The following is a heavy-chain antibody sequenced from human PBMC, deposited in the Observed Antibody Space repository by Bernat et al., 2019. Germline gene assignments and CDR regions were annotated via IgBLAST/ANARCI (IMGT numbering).Heavy chain of an antibody. Sequence: EVQLVESGGGLIQPGGSLRLSCAAPGFTVSTNYMSWVRPAPGKGLAWVSVIYSGYRTYYADSVKGRYTISRATSKNTVFLQMSSLRAEDTAVYYCARAATYYDSFTGYYNRYYYMDVWGKGTTVTVSS. CDR1: GFTVSTNY. CDR3: ARAATYYDSFTGYYNRYYYMDV. J-gene: IGHJ6*03. CDR2: IYSGYRT. V-gene: IGHV3-53*01. D-gene: IGHD3-9*01.